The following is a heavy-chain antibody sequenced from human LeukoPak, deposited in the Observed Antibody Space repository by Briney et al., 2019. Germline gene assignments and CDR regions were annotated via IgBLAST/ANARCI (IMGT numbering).Heavy chain of an antibody. CDR2: ISGSGSTT. D-gene: IGHD6-19*01. V-gene: IGHV3-23*01. CDR3: AKGTSTYSSGSFDY. J-gene: IGHJ4*02. CDR1: GFTFSTYG. Sequence: GGSLRLSCSASGFTFSTYGMSWVRQAPGKGLEWVISISGSGSTTFYADCVKGRFTISSDNSKNMLYLQMTSLRAEDTAVYYCAKGTSTYSSGSFDYWGRGTLVTVSS.